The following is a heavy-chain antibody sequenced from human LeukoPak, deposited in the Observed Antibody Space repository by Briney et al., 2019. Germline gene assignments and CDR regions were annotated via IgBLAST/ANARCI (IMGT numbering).Heavy chain of an antibody. Sequence: GGSLRLSCAASGFTFTSYAMSWVRQAPGKGLEWVSAISGSGGSTYYADSVKGRFTISRDNSKNTLYLQMNSLRAEDTAVYYCAKGMALAAAALTHFDYWGQGTLVTVSS. CDR3: AKGMALAAAALTHFDY. J-gene: IGHJ4*02. CDR2: ISGSGGST. V-gene: IGHV3-23*01. CDR1: GFTFTSYA. D-gene: IGHD6-13*01.